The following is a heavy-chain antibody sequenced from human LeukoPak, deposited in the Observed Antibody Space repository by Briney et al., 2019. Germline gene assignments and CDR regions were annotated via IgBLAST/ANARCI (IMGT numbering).Heavy chain of an antibody. CDR1: GYTFTSYG. CDR3: ARDAGSGSYHNWFDP. CDR2: ISAYNGNT. J-gene: IGHJ5*02. Sequence: GASVKVSCKASGYTFTSYGISWVRQAPGQGLEWMGWISAYNGNTNYAQKLQGRVTMTRDTSTSTVYMELSSLRTDDTAVYYCARDAGSGSYHNWFDPWGQGTLVTVSS. D-gene: IGHD1-26*01. V-gene: IGHV1-18*01.